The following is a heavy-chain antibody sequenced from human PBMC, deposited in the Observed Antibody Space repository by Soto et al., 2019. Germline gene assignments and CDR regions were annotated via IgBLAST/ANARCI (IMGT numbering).Heavy chain of an antibody. J-gene: IGHJ6*02. V-gene: IGHV3-33*01. CDR2: IWYDGSNK. CDR3: ARADCTGAYCYSWPFNYGVDV. D-gene: IGHD2-15*01. Sequence: QVQLVESGGGVAQPGGSLRLSCTTSGFTFNTYGMHWVRQAPGKGLVWVAIIWYDGSNKYYADSVKGRFTISRDNSKNTLYLQMNSLRAEDTALYYCARADCTGAYCYSWPFNYGVDVWGQGTTVTVSS. CDR1: GFTFNTYG.